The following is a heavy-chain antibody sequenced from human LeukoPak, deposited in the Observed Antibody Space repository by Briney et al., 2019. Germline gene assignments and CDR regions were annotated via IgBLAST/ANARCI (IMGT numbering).Heavy chain of an antibody. CDR3: AREDYYYASGF. CDR2: ISGSGSTI. Sequence: GGSLRLSCAASGFTFSDYYMSWLRQAPGKGLEWVSCISGSGSTIYYSDSVKGRFTLSRDNAKNSLYLQMNRLRVEDTAVYFCAREDYYYASGFWGQGTLVTVSS. V-gene: IGHV3-11*04. D-gene: IGHD3-10*01. CDR1: GFTFSDYY. J-gene: IGHJ4*02.